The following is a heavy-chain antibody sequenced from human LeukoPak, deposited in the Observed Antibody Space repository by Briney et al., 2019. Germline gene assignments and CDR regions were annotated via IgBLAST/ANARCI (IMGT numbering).Heavy chain of an antibody. J-gene: IGHJ4*02. V-gene: IGHV3-23*01. CDR3: AKDREYYYGSGSYYFDY. D-gene: IGHD3-10*01. CDR1: GFTFSSYA. Sequence: GGSLRLSCAASGFTFSSYAMSWVRQAPGKGLEWVSAISGSGGSTYYADSVKGRFTISRDNSKNTLHLQMNSLRAEDTAVYYCAKDREYYYGSGSYYFDYWGQGTLVTVSS. CDR2: ISGSGGST.